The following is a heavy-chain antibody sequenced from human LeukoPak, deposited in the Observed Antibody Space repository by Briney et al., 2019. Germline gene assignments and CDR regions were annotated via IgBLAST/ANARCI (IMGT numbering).Heavy chain of an antibody. V-gene: IGHV3-23*01. D-gene: IGHD2-2*01. Sequence: GGSLRLSCAASGFTFSSYAMSWVRQAPGKGLEWVSAITRSGGSTYYADSVKGRFTISRDNSKNTLYLQMNSLRAEDTAVYYCAKSRGDCSSTSCYLNWFDPWGQGTLVTVSS. CDR2: ITRSGGST. CDR3: AKSRGDCSSTSCYLNWFDP. J-gene: IGHJ5*02. CDR1: GFTFSSYA.